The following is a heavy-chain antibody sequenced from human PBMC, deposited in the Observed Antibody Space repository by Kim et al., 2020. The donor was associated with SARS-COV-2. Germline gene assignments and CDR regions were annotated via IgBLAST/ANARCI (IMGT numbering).Heavy chain of an antibody. CDR1: GYTFTSYY. D-gene: IGHD3-9*01. CDR3: ARDISPGGVLSNYDILTGYYMPPSYYGMDV. CDR2: INPSGGST. V-gene: IGHV1-46*01. Sequence: ASVKVSCKASGYTFTSYYMHWVRQAPGQGLEWMGIINPSGGSTSYAQKFKGRVTMTRDTSTSTVYMELSSLRSEDTAVYYCARDISPGGVLSNYDILTGYYMPPSYYGMDVWGQGTTVTVSS. J-gene: IGHJ6*02.